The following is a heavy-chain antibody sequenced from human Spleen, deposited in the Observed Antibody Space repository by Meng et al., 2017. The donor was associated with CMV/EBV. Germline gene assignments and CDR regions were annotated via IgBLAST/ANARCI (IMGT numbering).Heavy chain of an antibody. V-gene: IGHV3-43*01. Sequence: GGSLRLSCAASGFTFDDYTMHWVRQAPGKGLEWVSLISWEGGSTYYADSVKGRFTISRDNSKNSLYLQMNSLRAEDTAFYYCVRGLGASGSYSDYWGQGTLVTVSS. D-gene: IGHD1-26*01. CDR2: ISWEGGST. CDR1: GFTFDDYT. J-gene: IGHJ4*02. CDR3: VRGLGASGSYSDY.